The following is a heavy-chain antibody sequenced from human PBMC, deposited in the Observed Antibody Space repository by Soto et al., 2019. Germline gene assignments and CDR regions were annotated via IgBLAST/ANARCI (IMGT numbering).Heavy chain of an antibody. J-gene: IGHJ6*03. CDR2: INHSGST. V-gene: IGHV4-34*01. CDR3: ARGPYYDILTGYSDYYYYYMDV. CDR1: GGSFSGYY. D-gene: IGHD3-9*01. Sequence: SETLSLTCAVYGGSFSGYYWSWIRQPPGKGLEWIGEINHSGSTNYNPSLKSRVTISVDTSKNQFSLKLSSVTAADTAVYYCARGPYYDILTGYSDYYYYYMDVWGKGTTVTVSS.